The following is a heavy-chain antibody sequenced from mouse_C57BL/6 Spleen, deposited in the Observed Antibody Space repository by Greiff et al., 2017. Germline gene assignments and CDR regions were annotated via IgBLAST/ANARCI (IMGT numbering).Heavy chain of an antibody. CDR2: IYPGDGDT. J-gene: IGHJ3*01. D-gene: IGHD1-1*01. V-gene: IGHV1-80*01. CDR1: GYAFSSYW. Sequence: VMLVESGAELVKPGASVKISCKASGYAFSSYWMNWVKQRPGKGLEWIGQIYPGDGDTNYNGKFKGKATLTADKSSSTAYMQLRSLTSEDSAVYFCARCGSSSAWFAYWGQGTLVTVSA. CDR3: ARCGSSSAWFAY.